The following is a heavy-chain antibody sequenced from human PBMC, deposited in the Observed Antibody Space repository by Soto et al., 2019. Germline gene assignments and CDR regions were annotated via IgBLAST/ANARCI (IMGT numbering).Heavy chain of an antibody. J-gene: IGHJ6*02. Sequence: GGSLRLSCAASGFTFSSYAMSWVRQAPGKGLEWVSAFSGSGGRTYYADSVKGRLTISRDNSKNTLYLQMNSLRAEDTAVYYCAKSGLPYNYYYGMDVWGQGTTVTVSS. CDR1: GFTFSSYA. V-gene: IGHV3-23*01. CDR2: FSGSGGRT. D-gene: IGHD2-2*01. CDR3: AKSGLPYNYYYGMDV.